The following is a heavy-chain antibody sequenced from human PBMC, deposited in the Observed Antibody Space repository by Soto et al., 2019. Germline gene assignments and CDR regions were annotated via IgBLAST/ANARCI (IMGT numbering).Heavy chain of an antibody. D-gene: IGHD6-6*01. CDR3: ARDAPYTPYTFEYSSSSAFDI. V-gene: IGHV3-21*01. Sequence: GGSLRLSCAASGFTFSSYSMNWVRQAPGKGLEWVSSISSSSSYIYYADSVKGRFTISRDNAKNSLYLQMNSLRAEDTAVYYCARDAPYTPYTFEYSSSSAFDIWGQGTMVTVSS. J-gene: IGHJ3*02. CDR2: ISSSSSYI. CDR1: GFTFSSYS.